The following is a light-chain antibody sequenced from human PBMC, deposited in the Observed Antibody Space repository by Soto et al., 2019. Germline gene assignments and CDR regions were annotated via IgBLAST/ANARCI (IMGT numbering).Light chain of an antibody. CDR3: FSFTTDWTHV. Sequence: QSALTQPASVSGSPGQSITISCTGSSSDIGAYNYVSWFQQYPGKAPKLIISEVSNRPSGVSNRFSGSKSGTAASLTISGLQTDDEADYFCFSFTTDWTHVFGTGTKLTVL. CDR2: EVS. CDR1: SSDIGAYNY. J-gene: IGLJ1*01. V-gene: IGLV2-14*01.